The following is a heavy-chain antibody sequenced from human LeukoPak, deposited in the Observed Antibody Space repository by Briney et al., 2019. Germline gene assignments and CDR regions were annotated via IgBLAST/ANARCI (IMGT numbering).Heavy chain of an antibody. Sequence: SETLSLTCTVSGGSISSSSYYWGWIRQPPGKGLEWIGSIYYSGSTYYNPSLKSRVTISVDTSKNQFSLKLSSVTAADTAVYYCARGSAAAIDYWGQGTLVTVSS. CDR3: ARGSAAAIDY. D-gene: IGHD6-13*01. CDR2: IYYSGST. V-gene: IGHV4-39*07. CDR1: GGSISSSSYY. J-gene: IGHJ4*02.